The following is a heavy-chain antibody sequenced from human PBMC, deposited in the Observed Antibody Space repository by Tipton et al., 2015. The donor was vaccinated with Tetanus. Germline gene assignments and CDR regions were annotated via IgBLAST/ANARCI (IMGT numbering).Heavy chain of an antibody. CDR2: IYYNGNM. CDR1: RGSINSGTFY. V-gene: IGHV4-39*01. D-gene: IGHD2-21*02. J-gene: IGHJ5*02. Sequence: TLSLTCTVSRGSINSGTFYWDWIRQPPGKGLEWIANIYYNGNMLENPSLKGRVTLSLDKSKNQFSLNLTSVTAADTAVYYCARTADNWFDPWGQGILVTVSS. CDR3: ARTADNWFDP.